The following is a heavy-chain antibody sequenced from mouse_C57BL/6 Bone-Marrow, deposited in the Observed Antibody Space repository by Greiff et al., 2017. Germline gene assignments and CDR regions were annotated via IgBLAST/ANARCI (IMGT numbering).Heavy chain of an antibody. D-gene: IGHD1-1*01. CDR2: IYPSDSET. Sequence: QVHVKQPGAELVRPGSSVKLSCKASGYTFTSYWMDWVKQRPGQGLEWIGNIYPSDSETHYNQKFKDKATLTVDKSSSTAYMQLSSLTSEDSAVYYCARGTTVVATPVFDYWGQGTTLTVSS. CDR3: ARGTTVVATPVFDY. CDR1: GYTFTSYW. J-gene: IGHJ2*01. V-gene: IGHV1-61*01.